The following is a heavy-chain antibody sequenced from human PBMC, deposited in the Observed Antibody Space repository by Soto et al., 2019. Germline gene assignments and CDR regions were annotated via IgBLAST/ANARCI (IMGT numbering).Heavy chain of an antibody. V-gene: IGHV1-69*12. D-gene: IGHD1-20*01. CDR1: GGTFSSYA. CDR3: ARGITGTVTYYYGLDV. J-gene: IGHJ6*01. Sequence: QVQLVQSGAEVKKPGSSMKVSCKASGGTFSSYAISWVRQAPGQGLEWMGGIIPIFGTADYAQKFHGRVTITADQSTSTAYMELSSLRSEDTAVYYWARGITGTVTYYYGLDVWGQGTTVTVSS. CDR2: IIPIFGTA.